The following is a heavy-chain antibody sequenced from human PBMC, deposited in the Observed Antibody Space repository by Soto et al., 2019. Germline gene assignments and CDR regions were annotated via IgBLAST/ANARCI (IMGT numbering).Heavy chain of an antibody. Sequence: ASVKVSCKASGGTFSSYAISWVRQAPGQGLEWMGGIIPIFGTANYAQKFQGRVTITADESTSTAYMELSSLRSEDTAVYYCARAKAGIAAAGTLDYWGQGTLVTVSS. CDR2: IIPIFGTA. CDR3: ARAKAGIAAAGTLDY. D-gene: IGHD6-13*01. J-gene: IGHJ4*02. CDR1: GGTFSSYA. V-gene: IGHV1-69*13.